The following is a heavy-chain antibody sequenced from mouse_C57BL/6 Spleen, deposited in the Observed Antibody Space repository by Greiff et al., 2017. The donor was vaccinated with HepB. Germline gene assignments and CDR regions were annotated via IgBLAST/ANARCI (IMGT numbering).Heavy chain of an antibody. Sequence: VQLQQSGAELVRPGASVKLSCTASGFNIKDDYMHWVKQRPEQGLEWIGWIDPENGDTEYASKFQGKATITADKSSNTAYLQLSSLTSEDTAVYYCSPSSTGSSLAWCAYWGQGTLVTVSA. CDR2: IDPENGDT. D-gene: IGHD1-1*01. CDR3: SPSSTGSSLAWCAY. CDR1: GFNIKDDY. V-gene: IGHV14-4*01. J-gene: IGHJ3*01.